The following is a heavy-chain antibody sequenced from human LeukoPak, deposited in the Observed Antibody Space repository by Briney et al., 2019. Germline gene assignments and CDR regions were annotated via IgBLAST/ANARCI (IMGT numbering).Heavy chain of an antibody. V-gene: IGHV3-7*01. J-gene: IGHJ4*02. CDR2: IIQDGSEE. CDR3: ARGYMYGSFDY. D-gene: IGHD2-8*02. CDR1: GFTFSTYW. Sequence: GGSLRLSCAASGFTFSTYWMSWVRQAPGKGLEWVANIIQDGSEESYVDSVKGRFTISRDNAVNSLYLQMNSLRAEDTALYYCARGYMYGSFDYWGQGTLVTVSS.